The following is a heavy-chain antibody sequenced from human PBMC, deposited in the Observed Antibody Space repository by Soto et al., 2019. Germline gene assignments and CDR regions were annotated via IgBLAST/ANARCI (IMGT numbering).Heavy chain of an antibody. Sequence: GASVKVSCKASGGTFSTYAFSWVRQAPGQGLEWMGGIIPIFGTTSYAQKFQGRVTIIADESTTTTYMELSSLRYEDTAMYYCTRSSSTVTTCDYWGQGTLVTV. CDR2: IIPIFGTT. D-gene: IGHD4-17*01. CDR1: GGTFSTYA. J-gene: IGHJ4*02. V-gene: IGHV1-69*13. CDR3: TRSSSTVTTCDY.